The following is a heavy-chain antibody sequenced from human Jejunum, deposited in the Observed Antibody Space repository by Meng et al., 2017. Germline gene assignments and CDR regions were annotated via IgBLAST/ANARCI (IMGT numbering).Heavy chain of an antibody. CDR1: EFTSSRYS. J-gene: IGHJ4*02. Sequence: GGSLRLSCEASEFTSSRYSMNWVRQAPGKGLEWVATIIQDGSEIHYVDSVRGRFTSSRDNAKNSLYLQMNNLRAEDTAVYYCAGGAWHSSTLKVDIWGQGTLVTVSS. CDR3: AGGAWHSSTLKVDI. CDR2: IIQDGSEI. V-gene: IGHV3-7*01. D-gene: IGHD6-13*01.